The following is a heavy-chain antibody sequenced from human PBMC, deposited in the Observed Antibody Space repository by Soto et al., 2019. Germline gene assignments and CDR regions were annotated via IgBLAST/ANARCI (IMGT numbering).Heavy chain of an antibody. CDR2: IYYRGNS. V-gene: IGHV4-31*03. Sequence: QVLLQESGPGLVKPSQTLSLTCTVSSDSITSGPYYWSWVRQHPGRGLEWIGYIYYRGNSYYNPSLNSRISISPDRSKNQSSLELNSVTAADTAVYYCARSGGSNSWYGVFDFWGQGTLVTVSS. CDR1: SDSITSGPYY. CDR3: ARSGGSNSWYGVFDF. J-gene: IGHJ4*02. D-gene: IGHD2-15*01.